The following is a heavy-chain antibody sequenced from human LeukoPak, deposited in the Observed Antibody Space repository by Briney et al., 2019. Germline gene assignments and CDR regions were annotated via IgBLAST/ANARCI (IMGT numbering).Heavy chain of an antibody. CDR3: ARDIQLWFGELLFDY. J-gene: IGHJ4*02. D-gene: IGHD3-10*01. CDR1: GYTFTSYG. Sequence: GASVKVSCKASGYTFTSYGISWVRQAPGQGLEWMGWINAGNGNTKYSQKFQGRVTITRDTSASTAYMELSSLRSEDTAVYYCARDIQLWFGELLFDYWGQGTLVTVSS. V-gene: IGHV1-3*01. CDR2: INAGNGNT.